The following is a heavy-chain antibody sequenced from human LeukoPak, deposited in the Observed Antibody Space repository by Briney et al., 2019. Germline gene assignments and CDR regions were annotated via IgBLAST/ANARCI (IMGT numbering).Heavy chain of an antibody. CDR3: ARSRVRGSPHPNAFDI. D-gene: IGHD3-10*01. J-gene: IGHJ3*02. CDR2: IRDYDGNT. Sequence: ASVKVSCKASGDSIRSYGITWVRQAPGQGLEWMGWIRDYDGNTNYAQNVQGRVTMTTDTSTSTAYMELRSLRSDDTAVYYCARSRVRGSPHPNAFDIWGQGTKVTVSS. V-gene: IGHV1-18*01. CDR1: GDSIRSYG.